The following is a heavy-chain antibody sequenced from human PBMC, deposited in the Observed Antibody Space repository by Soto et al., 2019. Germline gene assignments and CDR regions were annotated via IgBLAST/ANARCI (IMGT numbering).Heavy chain of an antibody. CDR3: VSQYYDVLFAWMHPDN. D-gene: IGHD3-9*01. Sequence: QVQLVESGGGVVQPGRSLRLSCGASGITFSNYGMHWVRQAPGKGLEWVAVIWYDGSRKYYADSVKGRFTISRDNSKKTLYLQMNSLRAEDTAVYYCVSQYYDVLFAWMHPDNWGQGTLVTVSS. J-gene: IGHJ4*02. CDR1: GITFSNYG. CDR2: IWYDGSRK. V-gene: IGHV3-33*01.